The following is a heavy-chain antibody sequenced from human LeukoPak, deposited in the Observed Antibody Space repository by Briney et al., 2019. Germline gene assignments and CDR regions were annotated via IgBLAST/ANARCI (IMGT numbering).Heavy chain of an antibody. Sequence: GGSLRLSCAASGFTFSSYGMHWVRQAPGKGLEWAAVISYDGSNKYYADSVKGRFTISRDNSKNTLYLQMNSLRAEDTAVYYCARANYGSGSYRYYYYYYYMDVWGKGTTVTVSS. V-gene: IGHV3-30*03. D-gene: IGHD3-10*01. CDR2: ISYDGSNK. CDR3: ARANYGSGSYRYYYYYYYMDV. CDR1: GFTFSSYG. J-gene: IGHJ6*03.